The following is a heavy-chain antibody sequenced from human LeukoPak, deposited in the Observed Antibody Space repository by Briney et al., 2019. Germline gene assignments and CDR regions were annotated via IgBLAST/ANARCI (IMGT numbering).Heavy chain of an antibody. CDR1: GGSISNYY. Sequence: SETPSLTCTVSGGSISNYYWSWIRQPAGKGLEWIGRFYSGGSADYNPSLKSRVTMSVDTSKNQFSLKLSSVTAADTAVYYCARVYSGYDLPGSLANYYFDYWGQGTLVTVSS. CDR2: FYSGGSA. CDR3: ARVYSGYDLPGSLANYYFDY. D-gene: IGHD5-12*01. V-gene: IGHV4-4*07. J-gene: IGHJ4*02.